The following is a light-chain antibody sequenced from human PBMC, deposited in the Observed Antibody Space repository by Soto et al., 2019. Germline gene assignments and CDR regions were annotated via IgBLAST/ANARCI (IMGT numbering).Light chain of an antibody. V-gene: IGKV1-39*01. CDR1: QSISRY. Sequence: DIQMTQSPSSLSASVGDRVTITCRASQSISRYLNWYQQKPGKAPKLLIYAASSLQSGVXXRXSGSASGTDFTLTISSLQPDDFATYYCQQYNSYPWTFGQGTKVDIK. CDR3: QQYNSYPWT. J-gene: IGKJ1*01. CDR2: AAS.